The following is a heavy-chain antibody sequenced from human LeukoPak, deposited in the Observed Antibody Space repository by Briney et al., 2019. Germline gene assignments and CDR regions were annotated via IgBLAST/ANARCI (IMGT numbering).Heavy chain of an antibody. CDR1: GGSFSGYY. CDR2: INHSGST. D-gene: IGHD6-19*01. V-gene: IGHV4-34*01. Sequence: SETLSLTCAVYGGSFSGYYWSWIRQPPGKGLEWIGEINHSGSTNYTPTLKSRVTISVDTSKNQFSLKLSSGTAADTAFYYCGRGVGSSSGWYGYWGQGTLVTVSS. CDR3: GRGVGSSSGWYGY. J-gene: IGHJ4*02.